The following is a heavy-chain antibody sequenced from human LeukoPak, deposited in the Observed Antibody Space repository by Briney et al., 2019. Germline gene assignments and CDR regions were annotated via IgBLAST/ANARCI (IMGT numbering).Heavy chain of an antibody. CDR1: GFTFSGST. J-gene: IGHJ6*03. V-gene: IGHV3-73*01. CDR3: TRHADQLLYYYMDV. D-gene: IGHD2-2*01. Sequence: GGSLKFSCAASGFTFSGSTIHWVRQASGKGLEWVGRIRSKANSYATAYAASVKGRFTISRDDSKNTAYLQMNSLKTEDTAVYYCTRHADQLLYYYMDVWGKGTTVTVSS. CDR2: IRSKANSYAT.